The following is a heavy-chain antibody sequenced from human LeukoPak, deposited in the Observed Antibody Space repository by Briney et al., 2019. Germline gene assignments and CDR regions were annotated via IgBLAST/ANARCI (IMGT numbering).Heavy chain of an antibody. CDR3: AREALGTYCSSTSCQFDY. V-gene: IGHV3-30-3*01. CDR1: GFTFSSYA. D-gene: IGHD2-2*01. J-gene: IGHJ4*02. Sequence: TGGSLRLSCAASGFTFSSYAMHWVRQAPGKGLEWVAVISYDGSNKYYADSVKGRFTISRDNSKNTLYLQMNSLRAEDTAVYYCAREALGTYCSSTSCQFDYWGQGTLVTVSS. CDR2: ISYDGSNK.